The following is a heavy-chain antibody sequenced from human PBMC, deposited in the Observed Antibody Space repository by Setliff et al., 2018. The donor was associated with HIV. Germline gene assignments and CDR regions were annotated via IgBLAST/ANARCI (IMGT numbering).Heavy chain of an antibody. V-gene: IGHV4-31*03. D-gene: IGHD4-4*01. CDR1: GGSISRGGRY. J-gene: IGHJ4*02. Sequence: ASETLSLTCSVYGGSISRGGRYWGWIRQHPGRGLEWLGYVYYTGESFYKPSLGGRVTILQDKSKNQFSLELRSVTAADTAVYYCASATVGGASPFDSWGPGTLVTVS. CDR2: VYYTGES. CDR3: ASATVGGASPFDS.